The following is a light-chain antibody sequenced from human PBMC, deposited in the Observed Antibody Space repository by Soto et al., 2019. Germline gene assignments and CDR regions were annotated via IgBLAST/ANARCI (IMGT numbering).Light chain of an antibody. V-gene: IGLV9-49*01. J-gene: IGLJ2*01. CDR1: SGYSNYK. CDR2: VGTGGIVG. CDR3: GADHGSGSNFVYV. Sequence: QSVLTQPPSASASXXXSXXXTCTLSSGYSNYKVDWYQQRPGKGPRFVMRVGTGGIVGSKGDGIPDRFSVLGSGLNRYLTIKNIQEEDESDYHCGADHGSGSNFVYVFGGGTKLTVL.